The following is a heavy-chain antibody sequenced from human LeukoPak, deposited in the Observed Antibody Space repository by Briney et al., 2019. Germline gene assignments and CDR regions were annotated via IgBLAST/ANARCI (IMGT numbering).Heavy chain of an antibody. CDR3: ARDRSFRVGATLYWYFDL. CDR2: INPSGGST. D-gene: IGHD1-26*01. V-gene: IGHV1-46*01. J-gene: IGHJ2*01. Sequence: GASVKVSCKASGYTFTSYYVHWVRQAPGQGLEWMGIINPSGGSTSYAQKFQGRVTITADESTSTAYMELSSLRSEDTAVYYCARDRSFRVGATLYWYFDLWGRGTLVTVSS. CDR1: GYTFTSYY.